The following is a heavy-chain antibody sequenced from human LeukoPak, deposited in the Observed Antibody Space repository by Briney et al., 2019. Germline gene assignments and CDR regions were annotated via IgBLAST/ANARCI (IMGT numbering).Heavy chain of an antibody. Sequence: SGGSLRLSCIASGFTLSTYPAMHWVRQAPGKGLEWVAAVSADGNSKFYIDSVQGRFTISREISENSLYLEMNSLTPEGTAVYYCARGTYSSGRCDVFDIWGQGTMVTVSS. J-gene: IGHJ3*02. CDR2: VSADGNSK. D-gene: IGHD6-19*01. V-gene: IGHV3-30-3*01. CDR1: GFTLSTYPA. CDR3: ARGTYSSGRCDVFDI.